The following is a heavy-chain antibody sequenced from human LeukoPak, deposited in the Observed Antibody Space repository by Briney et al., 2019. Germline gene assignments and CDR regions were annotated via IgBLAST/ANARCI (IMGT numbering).Heavy chain of an antibody. CDR2: IIPIFGTA. D-gene: IGHD6-19*01. V-gene: IGHV1-69*01. CDR3: ARMITVADQSFDY. Sequence: SVKVSCKASGGTFSSYAISWVRQAPGQGLEWMGGIIPIFGTANYAQKFQGRVTITADESTSTAYMELSSLRSEDTAVYYCARMITVADQSFDYWGQGTLVTVSS. CDR1: GGTFSSYA. J-gene: IGHJ4*02.